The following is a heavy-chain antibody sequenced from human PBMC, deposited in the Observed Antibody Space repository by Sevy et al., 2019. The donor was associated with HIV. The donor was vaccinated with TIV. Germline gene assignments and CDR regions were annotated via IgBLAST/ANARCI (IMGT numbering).Heavy chain of an antibody. V-gene: IGHV4-30-4*01. CDR3: ARTKYCSGGSCYFYFDY. CDR1: GGSISSGDYH. D-gene: IGHD2-15*01. CDR2: IYYSGST. Sequence: SETLSLTCTVSGGSISSGDYHWSWIRQPPGKGLEWIGYIYYSGSTYYNPSLTGRVTMSVDTSKNQFSLRLSSVTAADTAVYYCARTKYCSGGSCYFYFDYWGQGTLVTVSS. J-gene: IGHJ4*02.